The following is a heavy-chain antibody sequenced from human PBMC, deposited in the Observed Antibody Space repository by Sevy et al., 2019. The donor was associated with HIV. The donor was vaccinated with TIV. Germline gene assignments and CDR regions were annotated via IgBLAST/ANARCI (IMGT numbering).Heavy chain of an antibody. J-gene: IGHJ3*02. CDR1: GYTFTSYA. Sequence: ASVKVSCKASGYTFTSYAMHWVRQAPGQRLEWMGWINAGNGNTKYSQKFQGRVTITRDTSASTAYMELSSLRSEDTAVYYCAREGTTIVVGGGAFDIWGQGTMVTVSS. CDR3: AREGTTIVVGGGAFDI. D-gene: IGHD3-22*01. CDR2: INAGNGNT. V-gene: IGHV1-3*01.